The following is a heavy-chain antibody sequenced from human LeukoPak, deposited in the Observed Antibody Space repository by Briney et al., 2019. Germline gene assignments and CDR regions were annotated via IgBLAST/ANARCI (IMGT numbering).Heavy chain of an antibody. D-gene: IGHD4-23*01. CDR3: ARDNSIDDRGWWFDP. J-gene: IGHJ5*01. Sequence: GSVKVSCMSSGYTFTNFYMHWLRQAPGQGLEWMGLINPSGSRTWFSEKFQGRIILTRDMSTSTDYMELSSLRSEDTAVYFCARDNSIDDRGWWFDPWGQGTLVTASS. CDR1: GYTFTNFY. CDR2: INPSGSRT. V-gene: IGHV1-46*01.